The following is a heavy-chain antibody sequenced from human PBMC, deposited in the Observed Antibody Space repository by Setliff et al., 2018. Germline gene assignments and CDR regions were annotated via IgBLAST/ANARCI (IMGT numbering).Heavy chain of an antibody. D-gene: IGHD1-20*01. CDR2: FDPEDGET. J-gene: IGHJ4*01. Sequence: ASVKVSCKASGYIFSDHYMHWVRQAPGKGLEWMGGFDPEDGETIYAQKFQGRVPMTRDTSTSTVYMELSSLRSEDTALYYCARDGNNWNDLDYWGHGTLVTVSS. CDR1: GYIFSDHY. CDR3: ARDGNNWNDLDY. V-gene: IGHV1-24*01.